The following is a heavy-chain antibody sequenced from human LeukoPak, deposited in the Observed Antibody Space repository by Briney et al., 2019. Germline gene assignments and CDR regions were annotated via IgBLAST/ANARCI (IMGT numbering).Heavy chain of an antibody. D-gene: IGHD4-23*01. V-gene: IGHV1-69*05. J-gene: IGHJ6*03. CDR3: ATPQRYGGNSFYPYYYYMDV. Sequence: SVKVSCKASGGTFSSYAISWVRQAPGQGLEWMGGIIPIFGTANYAQKFQGRVTITTDKSTSTAYMELSSLRSEDTAVYYCATPQRYGGNSFYPYYYYMDVWGKGTTVTVSS. CDR2: IIPIFGTA. CDR1: GGTFSSYA.